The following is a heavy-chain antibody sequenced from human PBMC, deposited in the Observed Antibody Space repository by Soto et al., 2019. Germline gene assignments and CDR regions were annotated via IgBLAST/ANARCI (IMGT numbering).Heavy chain of an antibody. CDR1: GFSLSTSGVG. D-gene: IGHD3-22*01. CDR3: AHSLIGYYYDSSGSNWFDP. J-gene: IGHJ5*02. V-gene: IGHV2-5*02. Sequence: SGPTLVNPTQTLTLTCTFSGFSLSTSGVGVGWIRQPPGKALEWLALIDWDDDKYYSTSLKSRLTITKDTSKNQVVLTMTNMDPVDTATYYCAHSLIGYYYDSSGSNWFDPWGQGTLVTVSS. CDR2: IDWDDDK.